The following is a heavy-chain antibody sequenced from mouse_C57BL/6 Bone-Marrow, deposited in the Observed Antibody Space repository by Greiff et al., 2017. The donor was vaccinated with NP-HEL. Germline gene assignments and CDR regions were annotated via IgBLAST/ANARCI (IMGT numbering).Heavy chain of an antibody. CDR1: GYTFTDYE. V-gene: IGHV1-15*01. J-gene: IGHJ2*01. CDR3: TTPMVYFDY. D-gene: IGHD1-1*02. Sequence: VKLMESGAELVRPGASVTLSCKASGYTFTDYEMHWVKQTPVHGLEWIGAIDPETGGTAYNQKFKGKAILTADKSSSTAYMELRSLTSEDSAVYYCTTPMVYFDYWGQGTTLTVSS. CDR2: IDPETGGT.